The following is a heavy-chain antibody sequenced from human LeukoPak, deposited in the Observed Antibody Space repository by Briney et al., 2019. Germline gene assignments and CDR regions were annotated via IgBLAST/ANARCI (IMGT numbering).Heavy chain of an antibody. Sequence: SETLYLTCTVSGGSISSHYWSWIQQPPGKGLEWIGYIYYSGSTNYNPSLKSRVTISVDTSKNQFSLKLSSVTAADTAVYYCARVASSSWYRWFDPWGQGTPGHRLL. CDR2: IYYSGST. CDR1: GGSISSHY. J-gene: IGHJ5*02. D-gene: IGHD6-13*01. V-gene: IGHV4-59*11. CDR3: ARVASSSWYRWFDP.